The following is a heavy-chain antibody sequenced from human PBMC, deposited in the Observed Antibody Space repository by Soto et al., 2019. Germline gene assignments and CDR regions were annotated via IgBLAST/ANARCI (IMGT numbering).Heavy chain of an antibody. V-gene: IGHV6-1*01. Sequence: PSPTLSLTCAISGDSVSSNSAAWNWIRQSPSRGLEWLGRTYYRYKWYNDYAVSVKSRITINPDTSKNQFSLQLNSVTPEDTAVYYCARELDNWNINWFDPWGQGTLVTVSS. D-gene: IGHD1-20*01. CDR2: TYYRYKWYN. CDR1: GDSVSSNSAA. J-gene: IGHJ5*02. CDR3: ARELDNWNINWFDP.